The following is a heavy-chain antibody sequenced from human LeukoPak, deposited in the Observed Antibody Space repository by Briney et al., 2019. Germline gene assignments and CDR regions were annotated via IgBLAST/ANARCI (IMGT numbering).Heavy chain of an antibody. CDR2: IYYSGST. CDR3: ARSRSIVSGYIYY. Sequence: SETLSLTCTVSGGSISSYYWSWIRQPPGKGLEWIGYIYYSGSTNYNPSLKSRVTISVDTSKNQFSLKLSSVAAADTAVYYCARSRSIVSGYIYYWGQGTLVTVSS. J-gene: IGHJ4*02. V-gene: IGHV4-59*01. D-gene: IGHD3-3*01. CDR1: GGSISSYY.